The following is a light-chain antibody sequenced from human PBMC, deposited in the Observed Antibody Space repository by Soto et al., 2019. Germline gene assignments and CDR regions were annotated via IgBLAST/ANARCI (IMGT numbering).Light chain of an antibody. CDR2: EVS. Sequence: QSALTQPPSASGSPGQSVTISCTGTSSDVGDYNYVSWYQQHPGKAPKLLIYEVSKRPSGVPDRFSGSKSGNTASLTVSGLRAEDEADYYCSSYAGSNTVVFGGGTKLTVL. V-gene: IGLV2-8*01. CDR3: SSYAGSNTVV. CDR1: SSDVGDYNY. J-gene: IGLJ2*01.